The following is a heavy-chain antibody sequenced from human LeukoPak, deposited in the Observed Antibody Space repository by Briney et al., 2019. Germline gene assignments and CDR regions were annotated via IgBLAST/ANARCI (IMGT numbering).Heavy chain of an antibody. V-gene: IGHV3-11*04. Sequence: GGSLRLSCAASGFTFSDYYMSWIRQAPGKGLEWVSYISSSGSTIYYADSVKGRFTISRDNAKNSLYLQMNSLRAEGTAVYYCARRGYYDILTGYYPEPLYYFDYWGQGTLVTVSS. J-gene: IGHJ4*02. CDR2: ISSSGSTI. CDR3: ARRGYYDILTGYYPEPLYYFDY. CDR1: GFTFSDYY. D-gene: IGHD3-9*01.